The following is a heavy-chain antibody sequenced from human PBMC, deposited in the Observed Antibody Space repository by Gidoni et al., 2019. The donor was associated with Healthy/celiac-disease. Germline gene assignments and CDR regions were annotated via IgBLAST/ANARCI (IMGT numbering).Heavy chain of an antibody. Sequence: EVQLLESGGGLVQPGGSLRLSCAASGFTFRSYAMSWVRQAPAKGLEWVSAISGSGGSTYYADSVKGRFTISRDNSKNTLYLQMNSLRAEDTAVYYCAKDLYYYYDSSGFDYWGQGTLVTVSS. V-gene: IGHV3-23*01. D-gene: IGHD3-22*01. J-gene: IGHJ4*02. CDR1: GFTFRSYA. CDR3: AKDLYYYYDSSGFDY. CDR2: ISGSGGST.